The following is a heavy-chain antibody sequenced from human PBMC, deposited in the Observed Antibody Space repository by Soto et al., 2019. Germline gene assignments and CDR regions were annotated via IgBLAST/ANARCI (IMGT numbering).Heavy chain of an antibody. CDR3: ARDKDRPQLGGNYYYIMDV. D-gene: IGHD3-3*02. V-gene: IGHV1-69*11. CDR1: GGTFSTAA. J-gene: IGHJ6*02. CDR2: IMPILRTA. Sequence: QVQVVQSGAEVKKPGSSVKVSCKASGGTFSTAAISWVRQAPGQGLEWMGGIMPILRTADYAQKFQGRVTITADESTSTAYLGLRSPRSEDTAVYYCARDKDRPQLGGNYYYIMDVWGQGTTVTVSS.